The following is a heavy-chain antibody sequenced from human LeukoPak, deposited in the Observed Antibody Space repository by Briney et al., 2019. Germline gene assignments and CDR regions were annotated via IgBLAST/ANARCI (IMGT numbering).Heavy chain of an antibody. D-gene: IGHD1-26*01. CDR2: IYHIGST. Sequence: SETLSLTCTVSGGSISSYYWSWIRQPPGKGLEWIGYIYHIGSTNYNPSLKSRVTISVDTSKNQFSLKLSSVTAADTAVYYCAREATSGGLPYYYYYGMDVWGQGTTVTVSS. J-gene: IGHJ6*02. V-gene: IGHV4-59*01. CDR1: GGSISSYY. CDR3: AREATSGGLPYYYYYGMDV.